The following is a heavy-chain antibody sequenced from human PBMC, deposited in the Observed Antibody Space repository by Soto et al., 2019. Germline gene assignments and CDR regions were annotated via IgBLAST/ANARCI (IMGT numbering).Heavy chain of an antibody. CDR3: AKEGPDIVVVPASCMDV. Sequence: PGGSLRLSCAASGFTFSSYAMSWVRQAPGKGLEWVSAISGSGGSTYYADSVKGRFTISRDNSKNTLYLQMNSLRAEDTAVYYCAKEGPDIVVVPASCMDVWGQGTTVTVSS. D-gene: IGHD2-2*01. CDR1: GFTFSSYA. CDR2: ISGSGGST. J-gene: IGHJ6*02. V-gene: IGHV3-23*01.